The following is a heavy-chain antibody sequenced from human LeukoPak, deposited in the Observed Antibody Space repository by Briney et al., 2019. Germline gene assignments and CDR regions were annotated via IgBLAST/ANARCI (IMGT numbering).Heavy chain of an antibody. V-gene: IGHV1-24*01. Sequence: ASVKVSCKVSGYTLTELSMHWVRQAPGKGREWMGGFDPEDGETIYAQKFQGRVTMTEDTSTDTAYMELSSLRSEDTAVYYCATARYYYGSGKLCYFDYWGQGTLVTVSS. CDR1: GYTLTELS. J-gene: IGHJ4*02. CDR2: FDPEDGET. CDR3: ATARYYYGSGKLCYFDY. D-gene: IGHD3-10*01.